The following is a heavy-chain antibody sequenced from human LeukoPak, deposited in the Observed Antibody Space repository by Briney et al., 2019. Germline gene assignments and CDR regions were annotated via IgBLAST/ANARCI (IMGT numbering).Heavy chain of an antibody. J-gene: IGHJ4*02. D-gene: IGHD3-22*01. V-gene: IGHV3-11*04. CDR1: GLTFSDYY. CDR3: AVQITMIVVVPYFDY. Sequence: PGGSLRLSCAASGLTFSDYYMTWIRQAPGKGLEWVSSISGTGTTIYSADSVRGRFTVSRDNARNSLFLHMNSLRAEDKAVYYCAVQITMIVVVPYFDYWGQGSLVTVSS. CDR2: ISGTGTTI.